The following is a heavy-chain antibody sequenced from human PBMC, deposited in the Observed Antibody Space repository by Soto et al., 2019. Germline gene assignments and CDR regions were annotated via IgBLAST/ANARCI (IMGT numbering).Heavy chain of an antibody. D-gene: IGHD3-22*01. J-gene: IGHJ4*02. CDR2: IIPIFGTA. CDR3: ARGQSGYYYDSSGYYYGFDY. Sequence: QVQLVQSGAEVKKPGSSVKVSCKASGGTFSSYAISWVRQAPGQGLEWMGGIIPIFGTANYAQKFQGRVTITADESTSTAYMELSSLRSEDTAVYYCARGQSGYYYDSSGYYYGFDYWGQGTLVTVSS. V-gene: IGHV1-69*01. CDR1: GGTFSSYA.